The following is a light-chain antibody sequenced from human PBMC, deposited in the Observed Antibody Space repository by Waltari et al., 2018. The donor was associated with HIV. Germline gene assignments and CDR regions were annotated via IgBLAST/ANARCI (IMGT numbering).Light chain of an antibody. Sequence: DIQMTQSHSTLSASVGDRVTITCRASQSISTWLAWDQQKPGRAPNLLIYKASTLDDGVPSRFSGSGSGTEFTLTISSLQPDDLATYYCQQYNTDSRTFGQVTKVAI. CDR1: QSISTW. J-gene: IGKJ1*01. CDR3: QQYNTDSRT. CDR2: KAS. V-gene: IGKV1-5*03.